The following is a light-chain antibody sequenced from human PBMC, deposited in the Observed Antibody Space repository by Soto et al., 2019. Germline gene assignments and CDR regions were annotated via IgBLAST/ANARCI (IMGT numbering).Light chain of an antibody. V-gene: IGKV1-5*03. CDR1: QSISSW. Sequence: DIQMTQSPSSLSGSAGDRVTITCRASQSISSWLAWYQQKPGKAPKLLIYDASTLQSGVPSRFSGSGSGTEFTLTISCLQPEDFATYYCQHYYSYSEAFGHGTKVDIK. CDR3: QHYYSYSEA. J-gene: IGKJ3*01. CDR2: DAS.